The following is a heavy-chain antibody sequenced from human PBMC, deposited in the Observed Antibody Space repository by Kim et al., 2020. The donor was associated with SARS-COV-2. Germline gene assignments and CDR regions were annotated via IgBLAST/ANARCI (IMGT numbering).Heavy chain of an antibody. J-gene: IGHJ6*03. CDR3: ARIYYYYYMDV. V-gene: IGHV4-39*01. Sequence: VSGGSISSSSYYWGWIRQPPGKGLEWIGSIYYSGSTYYNPSLKSRVTISVDTSKNQFSLKLSSVTAADTAVYYCARIYYYYYMDVWGKGTTVTV. CDR1: GGSISSSSYY. CDR2: IYYSGST.